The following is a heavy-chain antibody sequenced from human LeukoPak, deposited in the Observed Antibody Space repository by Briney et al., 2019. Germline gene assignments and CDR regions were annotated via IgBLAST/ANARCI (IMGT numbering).Heavy chain of an antibody. J-gene: IGHJ4*02. CDR3: AKRGVVIRVILVGFHKEAYCFDS. V-gene: IGHV3-23*01. D-gene: IGHD3-22*01. CDR2: LSGSGGST. CDR1: GITLSNYG. Sequence: GGSLTLSCAVSGITLSNYGMIWVRQAPGKGLEWVAGLSGSGGSTNYPDSVKGRFTISRDNAKNTLYLQMNSLRAEDTAVYFCAKRGVVIRVILVGFHKEAYCFDSWGQGVLVTVSS.